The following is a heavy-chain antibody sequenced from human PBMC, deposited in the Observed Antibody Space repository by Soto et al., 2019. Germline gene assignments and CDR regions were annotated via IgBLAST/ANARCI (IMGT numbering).Heavy chain of an antibody. Sequence: SETLSLTCAVYGGSFSGYYWSWIRQPPGKGLEWIGEINHSGSTNYNPSLKSRVTISVDTSKNQFSLKLSSVTAADTAVYYCARARTIFGVVTPPTMDVWGQGTTVTVSS. J-gene: IGHJ6*02. CDR1: GGSFSGYY. CDR3: ARARTIFGVVTPPTMDV. D-gene: IGHD3-3*01. CDR2: INHSGST. V-gene: IGHV4-34*01.